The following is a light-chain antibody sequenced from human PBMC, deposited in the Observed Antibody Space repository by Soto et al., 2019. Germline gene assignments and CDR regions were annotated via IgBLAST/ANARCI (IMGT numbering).Light chain of an antibody. V-gene: IGKV1-5*01. CDR2: DAS. CDR3: QHYNSYSEA. J-gene: IGKJ5*01. Sequence: DIQMTQSPFTLSASVGDRVTITCRASQTISSWLAWYQQIPGKAPKLLIYDASSLESGVPSRFSGSGFGTEFTLTIGGLQPDDFATYYCQHYNSYSEAFGQGTRVEIK. CDR1: QTISSW.